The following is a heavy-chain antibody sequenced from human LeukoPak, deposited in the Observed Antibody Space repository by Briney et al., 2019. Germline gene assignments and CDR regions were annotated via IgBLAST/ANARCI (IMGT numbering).Heavy chain of an antibody. D-gene: IGHD7-27*01. V-gene: IGHV4-39*01. J-gene: IGHJ4*02. CDR3: ARHGNWDPFDY. CDR1: GDSINSSDYY. Sequence: RSSETLSLTCTVSGDSINSSDYYWAWIRQPPGEGLEWIATIYYSGSTYYKPFLKSRLTISVDSSKNQFSLKMNSVTAADTAVYCCARHGNWDPFDYWGQGTLVTVSS. CDR2: IYYSGST.